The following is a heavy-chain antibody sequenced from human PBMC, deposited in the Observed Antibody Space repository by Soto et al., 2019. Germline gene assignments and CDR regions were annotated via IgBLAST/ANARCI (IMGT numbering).Heavy chain of an antibody. CDR3: ARHVWLES. V-gene: IGHV3-53*01. Sequence: PGGSLRLSCAASGFNVSSNSMNWVRQAPGKGLEWLSLIHSDANTKYADSVKGRFTVSRDSSENKFYLQMSGLRAEDTAVYYCARHVWLESWGQGTLVTVYS. CDR2: IHSDANT. CDR1: GFNVSSNS. J-gene: IGHJ5*01.